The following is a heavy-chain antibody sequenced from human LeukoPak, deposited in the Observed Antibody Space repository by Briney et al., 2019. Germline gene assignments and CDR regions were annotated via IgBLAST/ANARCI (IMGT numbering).Heavy chain of an antibody. CDR3: TSRYCTTTNCYSFDN. CDR1: GLSFNTYS. J-gene: IGHJ3*02. D-gene: IGHD2-2*01. V-gene: IGHV3-21*01. CDR2: ISSTSAHI. Sequence: GGSLRLSCAASGLSFNTYSMNWVRQAPGKGLEWVSSISSTSAHIFYADSVKGRFSISRDNAKNPLYLQMNSLRVEDTAVYYCTSRYCTTTNCYSFDNWGQGTLVTVSS.